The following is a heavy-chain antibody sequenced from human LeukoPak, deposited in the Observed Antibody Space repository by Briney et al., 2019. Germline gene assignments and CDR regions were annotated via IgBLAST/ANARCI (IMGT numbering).Heavy chain of an antibody. CDR1: GGSLSSANSY. CDR3: ARWDYHYAMVV. D-gene: IGHD1-26*01. CDR2: MHFSGIT. J-gene: IGHJ6*04. V-gene: IGHV4-61*03. Sequence: SETLSLTCIVSGGSLSSANSYWSWFRQPPGKGLEWMGYMHFSGITKYNPPLKSRATISIDTSKTHFSLTVSSVTAADTAVYSCARWDYHYAMVVWGKGAAVTVSS.